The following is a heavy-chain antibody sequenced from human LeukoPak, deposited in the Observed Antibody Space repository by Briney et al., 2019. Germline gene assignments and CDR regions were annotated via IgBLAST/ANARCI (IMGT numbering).Heavy chain of an antibody. CDR3: ARSKWELRPHFDY. J-gene: IGHJ4*02. D-gene: IGHD1-26*01. CDR2: MNPTSGNT. CDR1: GYTFTDYD. V-gene: IGHV1-8*01. Sequence: ASVTVSFKASGYTFTDYDINWVRQASGQGLEWMGWMNPTSGNTGYAQKFQGRVTMTRDMSTSTVYMELSSLRSEDTAVYYCARSKWELRPHFDYWGQGTLVTVSS.